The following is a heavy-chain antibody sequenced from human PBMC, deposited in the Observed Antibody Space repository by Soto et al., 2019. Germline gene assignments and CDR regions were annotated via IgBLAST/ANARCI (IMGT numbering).Heavy chain of an antibody. CDR3: ARDHHRWRLLGAYYGMDV. CDR1: GYTFTSYY. D-gene: IGHD2-15*01. V-gene: IGHV1-46*01. J-gene: IGHJ6*02. Sequence: QVQLVQSGAEVKKPGASVKVSCKASGYTFTSYYMHWVRQAPGQGLEWMGIINPSGGSTSYAQKVQGRATMTRDTSTSTVYMELSSLRSEDTAVYYCARDHHRWRLLGAYYGMDVWGQGTTVTVSS. CDR2: INPSGGST.